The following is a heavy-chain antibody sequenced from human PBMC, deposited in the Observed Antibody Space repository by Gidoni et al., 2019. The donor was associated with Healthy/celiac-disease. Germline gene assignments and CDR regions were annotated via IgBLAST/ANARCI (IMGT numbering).Heavy chain of an antibody. CDR2: ISSSSSYI. Sequence: EVQLVESGGGLVKPGGSLRLSCAASGFPFSSYSMNWVRQAPGKGLEWVSSISSSSSYIYYADSVKGRFTISRDNAKNSLYLQMNSLRAEDTAVYYCARDFHKQQLDYYGMDVWGQGTTVTVSS. J-gene: IGHJ6*02. V-gene: IGHV3-21*01. CDR1: GFPFSSYS. CDR3: ARDFHKQQLDYYGMDV. D-gene: IGHD6-13*01.